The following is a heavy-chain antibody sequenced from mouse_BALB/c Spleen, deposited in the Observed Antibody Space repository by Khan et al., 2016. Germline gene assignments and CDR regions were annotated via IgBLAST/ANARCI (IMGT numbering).Heavy chain of an antibody. D-gene: IGHD1-1*01. CDR3: ARNYGSSYAMDY. CDR1: GFSLTSYG. J-gene: IGHJ4*01. V-gene: IGHV2-2*02. Sequence: QVQLKQSGPGLVQPSQSLSITCTVSGFSLTSYGVHWVRQSPGKGLEWLGVIWSGGSTGYNAAFISRLSISKDNSKSQVFFKMNSLQANDTAIYYCARNYGSSYAMDYWGQGTSVTVSS. CDR2: IWSGGST.